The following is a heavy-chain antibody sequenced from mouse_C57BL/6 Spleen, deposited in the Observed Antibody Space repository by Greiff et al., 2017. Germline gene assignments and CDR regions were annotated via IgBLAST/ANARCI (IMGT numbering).Heavy chain of an antibody. CDR3: ARWDYDGYPWCAY. D-gene: IGHD2-3*01. CDR1: GYTFTSYW. V-gene: IGHV1-53*01. Sequence: QVQLQQPGTELVKPGASVKLSCKASGYTFTSYWMYWVKQRPGQGLEWIGYINPSNGGTNYNEKFKSKATLTVDKSSSTAYMQLSSLTSEDSAVYYGARWDYDGYPWCAYWGQGTLVTVSA. J-gene: IGHJ3*01. CDR2: INPSNGGT.